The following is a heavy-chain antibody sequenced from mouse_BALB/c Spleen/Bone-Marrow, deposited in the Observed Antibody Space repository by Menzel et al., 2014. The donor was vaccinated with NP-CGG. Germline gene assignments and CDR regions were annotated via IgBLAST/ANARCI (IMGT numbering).Heavy chain of an antibody. V-gene: IGHV1S29*02. CDR2: IYPYNGVT. Sequence: VQLQQSGPELLKPGASVKISCKASGYTFTDYNMHWVKQSHGKRLEWIGYIYPYNGVTAYNQKFKSKATLTVDNSSSTAYMEFRSLTSEDSAVYYCARIYYGYEFTYWGQGTLVTVSA. D-gene: IGHD2-2*01. CDR3: ARIYYGYEFTY. J-gene: IGHJ3*01. CDR1: GYTFTDYN.